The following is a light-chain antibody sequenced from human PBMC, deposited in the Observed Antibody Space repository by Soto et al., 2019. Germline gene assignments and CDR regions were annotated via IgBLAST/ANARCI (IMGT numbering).Light chain of an antibody. CDR2: AAS. V-gene: IGKV1-27*01. CDR1: QGISNY. Sequence: DIQMTQSPSSLSASVGDRVTITCRASQGISNYLAWYQQKPGKVPKLLIYAASTLESGVPSRFSRSGSGKDFTLTISSLQPEDVATYYCQKYNSAPRTFGKGTKVEIK. CDR3: QKYNSAPRT. J-gene: IGKJ1*01.